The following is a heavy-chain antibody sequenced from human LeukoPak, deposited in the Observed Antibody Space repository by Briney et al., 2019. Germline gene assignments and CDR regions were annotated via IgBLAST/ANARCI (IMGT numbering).Heavy chain of an antibody. D-gene: IGHD3-22*01. CDR3: ATDGGRYYYDSSGYPTKALDY. CDR1: GYTLTELS. V-gene: IGHV1-24*01. J-gene: IGHJ4*02. CDR2: FDPEDGET. Sequence: ASVKVSCKVSGYTLTELSMHWVRQAPGKGLEWVGGFDPEDGETIYAQKFQGRVTMTEDTSTDTAYMELSSLRSEDTAVYYCATDGGRYYYDSSGYPTKALDYWGQGTLVTVSS.